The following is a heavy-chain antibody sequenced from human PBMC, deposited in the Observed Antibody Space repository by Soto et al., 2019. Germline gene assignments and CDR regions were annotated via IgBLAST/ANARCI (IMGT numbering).Heavy chain of an antibody. CDR2: INHSGST. Sequence: PSETLSLTCAVYGGSFSGYYWSWIRQPPGKGLEWIGEINHSGSTNYNPSLKSRVTISVDTSKNQFSLKLSSVTAADTAVYYCARHAEWELCPYGMDVWGQGTTVTVSS. D-gene: IGHD3-16*01. J-gene: IGHJ6*02. CDR3: ARHAEWELCPYGMDV. V-gene: IGHV4-34*01. CDR1: GGSFSGYY.